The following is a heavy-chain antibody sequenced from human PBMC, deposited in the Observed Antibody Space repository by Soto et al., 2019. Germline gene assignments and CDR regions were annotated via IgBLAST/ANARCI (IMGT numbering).Heavy chain of an antibody. J-gene: IGHJ3*02. CDR3: ARSHGYNLDDAFDI. CDR1: GFTFSSYA. CDR2: ISYDGSNK. D-gene: IGHD5-12*01. V-gene: IGHV3-30-3*01. Sequence: QVQLVESGGGVVQPGRSLRLSCAASGFTFSSYAMHWVRQAPGKGLEWVAVISYDGSNKYYADSVKGRFTISRDNSKNTLYLQMNSLRAEDTAVYYCARSHGYNLDDAFDIWGQGTMVTVSS.